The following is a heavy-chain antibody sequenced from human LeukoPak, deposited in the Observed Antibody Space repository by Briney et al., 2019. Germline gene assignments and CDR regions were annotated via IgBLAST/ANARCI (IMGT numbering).Heavy chain of an antibody. CDR1: GGSFSGYY. V-gene: IGHV4-34*01. D-gene: IGHD3-3*01. CDR2: INHSGST. J-gene: IGHJ4*02. Sequence: KPSETLSLTCAVYGGSFSGYYWSWIRQPLGKGLEWIGEINHSGSTNYNPSLKSRVTISVDTSKNQFSLKLSSVTAADTAVYYCARTINYFDYWGQGTLVTVSS. CDR3: ARTINYFDY.